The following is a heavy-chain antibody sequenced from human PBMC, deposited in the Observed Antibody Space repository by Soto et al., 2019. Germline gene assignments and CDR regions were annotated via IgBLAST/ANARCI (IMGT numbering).Heavy chain of an antibody. CDR3: ARLPRYSYGYKD. CDR2: IYYSGST. D-gene: IGHD5-18*01. V-gene: IGHV4-59*08. CDR1: GGSISSYY. Sequence: QVQLQESGPGLVKPSETLSLTCTVSGGSISSYYWSWIRQPPGKGLEWIGYIYYSGSTDYNPSLKSRVTISVDTSKNQFSLKLSSVTAADTAVYYCARLPRYSYGYKDWGQVTLVTVSS. J-gene: IGHJ4*02.